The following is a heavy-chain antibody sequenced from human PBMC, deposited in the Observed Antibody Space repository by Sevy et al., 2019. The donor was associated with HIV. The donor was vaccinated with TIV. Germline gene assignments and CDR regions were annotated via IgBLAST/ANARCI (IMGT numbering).Heavy chain of an antibody. D-gene: IGHD2-15*01. CDR3: AKGPFGGNDFAS. Sequence: GGSLRLSCAASGFTFSSYGMHWVRQAPGKGLEWVAVISYDGSYKNYGDSVKGRFTISRDNSKNTLYLQMDSLRAEDTAVFYCAKGPFGGNDFASWGQGTLVTVSS. CDR1: GFTFSSYG. V-gene: IGHV3-33*05. CDR2: ISYDGSYK. J-gene: IGHJ4*02.